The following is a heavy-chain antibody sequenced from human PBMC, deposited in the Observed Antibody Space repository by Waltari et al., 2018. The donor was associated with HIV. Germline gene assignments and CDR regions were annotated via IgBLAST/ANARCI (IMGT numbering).Heavy chain of an antibody. V-gene: IGHV3-74*01. J-gene: IGHJ4*02. CDR3: IRGGTAVTTDFDY. Sequence: EVQLVESGGGLVQPGGSLRLSCAASGFTFSRYWMHWVRQAPGKGLVWVSRITGDESKTRYADSVKGRFTISRDNAKNTLYLQMNSLRAEDTAVYYCIRGGTAVTTDFDYWGQGTLVTVSS. D-gene: IGHD4-17*01. CDR2: ITGDESKT. CDR1: GFTFSRYW.